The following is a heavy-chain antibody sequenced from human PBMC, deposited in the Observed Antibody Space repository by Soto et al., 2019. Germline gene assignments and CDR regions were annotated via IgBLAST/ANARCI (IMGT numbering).Heavy chain of an antibody. Sequence: EVQLLESGGGLVQPGGSLRLSCAASGFTFSSYAMSWVRQAPGKGLEWVSAISGSGGSTYYADSVKGRFTISRDNSKNTLYLQMNSLRADDTAVYYCAKGRAAGTHTPYYYYGMDVWGQGTTVTVSS. D-gene: IGHD6-13*01. CDR1: GFTFSSYA. V-gene: IGHV3-23*01. J-gene: IGHJ6*02. CDR2: ISGSGGST. CDR3: AKGRAAGTHTPYYYYGMDV.